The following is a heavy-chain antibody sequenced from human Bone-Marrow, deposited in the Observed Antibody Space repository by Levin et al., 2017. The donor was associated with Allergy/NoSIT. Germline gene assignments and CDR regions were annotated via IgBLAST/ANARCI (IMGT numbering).Heavy chain of an antibody. J-gene: IGHJ6*03. D-gene: IGHD4-11*01. CDR1: GFTFSRYA. V-gene: IGHV3-30-3*01. CDR3: ARAGMTTVSGAYYYYMDV. CDR2: ISYDGSNK. Sequence: GESLKISCAASGFTFSRYAMHWVRQAPGKGLEWVAVISYDGSNKYYADSVKGRFTISRDNSKNTLYLQMNSLRAEDTAVFYCARAGMTTVSGAYYYYMDVWGKGTTVTVSS.